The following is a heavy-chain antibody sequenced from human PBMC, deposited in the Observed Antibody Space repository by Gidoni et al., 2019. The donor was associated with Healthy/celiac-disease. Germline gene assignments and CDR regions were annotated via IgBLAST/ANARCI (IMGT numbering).Heavy chain of an antibody. CDR3: ARVPTSRRTVTEYFDF. CDR1: GFTFSSYA. D-gene: IGHD4-17*01. Sequence: QVQLVESGGGVVQPGRSLRFSCSASGFTFSSYAMPWVRQAPGKGLEWVAVISYNGSNRYYADAVKGRFTMSRDKSKSTLYLQMNSLRAEDTAVYYCARVPTSRRTVTEYFDFWGQGTLVTVSS. CDR2: ISYNGSNR. J-gene: IGHJ4*01. V-gene: IGHV3-30-3*01.